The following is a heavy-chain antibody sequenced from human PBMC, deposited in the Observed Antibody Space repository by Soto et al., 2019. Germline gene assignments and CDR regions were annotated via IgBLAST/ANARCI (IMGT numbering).Heavy chain of an antibody. CDR2: IIPILGIA. CDR1: GGTFSSYT. Sequence: ASVKVSCKASGGTFSSYTISWVRQAPGQGLEWMGRIIPILGIANYAQKFQGRVTITADKSTSTAYMELSSLRSEDTAVYYCARGGYNWNDPAGYWGQGTLVTVSS. J-gene: IGHJ4*02. D-gene: IGHD1-20*01. CDR3: ARGGYNWNDPAGY. V-gene: IGHV1-69*02.